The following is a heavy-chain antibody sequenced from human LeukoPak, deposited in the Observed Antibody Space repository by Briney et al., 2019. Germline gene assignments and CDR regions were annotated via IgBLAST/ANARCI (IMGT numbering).Heavy chain of an antibody. D-gene: IGHD6-13*01. CDR2: IIPIFGTA. Sequence: GASVKVSCKASGRTFSSYAISWVRQAPGQGLEWMGGIIPIFGTANYAQKFQGRVTITADESTSTAYMELSSLRSEDTAVYYCARGTGSSSWYYAFDIWGQGTMVTVSS. CDR3: ARGTGSSSWYYAFDI. CDR1: GRTFSSYA. V-gene: IGHV1-69*13. J-gene: IGHJ3*02.